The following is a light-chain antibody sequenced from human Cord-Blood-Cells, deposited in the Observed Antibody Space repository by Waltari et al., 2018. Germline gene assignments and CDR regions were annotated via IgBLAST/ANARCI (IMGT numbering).Light chain of an antibody. CDR3: AAWDDSLNGWV. CDR2: SNN. J-gene: IGLJ3*02. V-gene: IGLV1-44*01. Sequence: QSVLTQQPSASGTPGQRVTISCSGSSSHIGSNTVNWYQQPPGTAPKLLIYSNNQRPSGVPDRFSGSKSGTSASLAISGLQSEDEADYYCAAWDDSLNGWVFGGGTKLTVL. CDR1: SSHIGSNT.